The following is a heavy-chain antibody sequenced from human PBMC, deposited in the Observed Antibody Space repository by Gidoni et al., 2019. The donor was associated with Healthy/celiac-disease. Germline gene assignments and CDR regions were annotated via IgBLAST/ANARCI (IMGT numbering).Heavy chain of an antibody. D-gene: IGHD3-22*01. CDR2: IYTSGST. V-gene: IGHV4-61*02. Sequence: QVQLQESGPGLVKPSQTLSLTCTVSGGSISSGSYYWSWIRQPAGKGLEWIGRIYTSGSTNYNPSLKSRVTISVDTSKNQFSLKLSSVTAADTAVYYCARGTNTMIVHQGGAFDIWGQGTMVTVSS. CDR3: ARGTNTMIVHQGGAFDI. CDR1: GGSISSGSYY. J-gene: IGHJ3*02.